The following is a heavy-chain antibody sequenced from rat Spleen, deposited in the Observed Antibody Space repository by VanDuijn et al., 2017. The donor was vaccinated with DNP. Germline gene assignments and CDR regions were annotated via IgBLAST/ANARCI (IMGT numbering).Heavy chain of an antibody. V-gene: IGHV5-25*01. Sequence: EVLLVESDGGLVQPGRSLKLSCAVSGFTFSDYYMAWVRRAPTKGLEWVASISPTGSSTYYRDSVKGRFTISRDNAKSTLYLQMDSLRSEDTATYYCASRPPPTRGPFDYWGQGVMVTVSS. CDR2: ISPTGSST. CDR1: GFTFSDYY. CDR3: ASRPPPTRGPFDY. D-gene: IGHD1-4*01. J-gene: IGHJ2*01.